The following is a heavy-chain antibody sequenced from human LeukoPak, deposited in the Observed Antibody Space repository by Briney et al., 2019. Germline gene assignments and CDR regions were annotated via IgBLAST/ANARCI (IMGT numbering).Heavy chain of an antibody. J-gene: IGHJ2*01. CDR3: AREARCSSTSCYSPGRYFDL. CDR1: GFTFDDYG. V-gene: IGHV3-20*01. CDR2: INWNGGST. Sequence: GGSLRLSCAASGFTFDDYGMSWVRQAPGKGLEWVSGINWNGGSTGYADSVKGRFTISRDNAKNSLYLQMNSLRAEDTALYHCAREARCSSTSCYSPGRYFDLWGRGTLVTVSS. D-gene: IGHD2-2*02.